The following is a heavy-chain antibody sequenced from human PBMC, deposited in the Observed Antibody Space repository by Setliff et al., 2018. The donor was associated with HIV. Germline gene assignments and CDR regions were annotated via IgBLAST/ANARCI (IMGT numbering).Heavy chain of an antibody. CDR1: GYTFTSYG. J-gene: IGHJ3*02. CDR3: ARGSITMIVVVAHLGAFDI. V-gene: IGHV1-18*01. CDR2: ISAYNGNT. Sequence: ASVKVSCKASGYTFTSYGISWVRQAPGQGLEWMGWISAYNGNTNYAQKLQGRVTMTTDTSTSTAYMELRSLRSDDTAVYYCARGSITMIVVVAHLGAFDIWGQGTMVTVSS. D-gene: IGHD3-22*01.